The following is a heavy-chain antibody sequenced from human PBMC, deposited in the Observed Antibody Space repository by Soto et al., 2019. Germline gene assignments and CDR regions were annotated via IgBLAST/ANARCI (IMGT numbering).Heavy chain of an antibody. D-gene: IGHD3-3*01. CDR2: LNPNSGGT. CDR3: ARDADFWRGGGMVL. CDR1: GYTFVGYY. J-gene: IGHJ6*02. V-gene: IGHV1-2*02. Sequence: QEQLVQSGAEVKKPGASVKVSCKASGYTFVGYYLHWVRQAPGQGLEWLGWLNPNSGGTNYAQRFQGGVTMTRDESLSTASLELSRLKPDGTAVYFCARDADFWRGGGMVLWGQGTRVTVSS.